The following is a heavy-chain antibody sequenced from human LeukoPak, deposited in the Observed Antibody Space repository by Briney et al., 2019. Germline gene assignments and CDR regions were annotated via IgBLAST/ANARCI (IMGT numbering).Heavy chain of an antibody. D-gene: IGHD5-24*01. CDR3: AKDRLRWAQLQYYFDY. Sequence: GGSLRLSCAASGFTFSSHALHWVRQAPGKGLEWVAVISHDGSNKYYADSVKGRFTISRDNSKNTLYLQMNSLRAEDTAVYYCAKDRLRWAQLQYYFDYWGQGTLVTVSS. CDR2: ISHDGSNK. V-gene: IGHV3-30*04. J-gene: IGHJ4*02. CDR1: GFTFSSHA.